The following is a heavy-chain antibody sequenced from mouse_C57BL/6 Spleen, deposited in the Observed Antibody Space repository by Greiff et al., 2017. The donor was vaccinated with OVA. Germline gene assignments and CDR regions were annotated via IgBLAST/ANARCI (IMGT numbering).Heavy chain of an antibody. J-gene: IGHJ4*01. CDR1: GYTFTSYW. D-gene: IGHD1-2*01. CDR2: FNPSRGFP. V-gene: IGHV1-7*01. Sequence: QVQLQQSGAELAKPGASVKLSCKASGYTFTSYWMHGVKQRPGRGLEWIGNFNPSRGFPKNNQKFKAKATLTADKSSSAAYMQLSSLSYEESAVYYCARSGYDYAMDYWGQRTSVTVSS. CDR3: ARSGYDYAMDY.